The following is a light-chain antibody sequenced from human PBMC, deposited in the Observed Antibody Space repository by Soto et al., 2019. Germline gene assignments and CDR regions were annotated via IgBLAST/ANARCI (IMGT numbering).Light chain of an antibody. J-gene: IGLJ3*02. CDR1: SSDVGSYNL. V-gene: IGLV2-23*01. CDR3: CSYAGSSMWV. Sequence: QSVLTQPASVSGSPGQSITISCTGTSSDVGSYNLVSWYQQHPGKAPKLMIYEGSKRPSGVSNRFSGSKSGNTASLTISGLQAEDEADYYCCSYAGSSMWVFGGGTKLPS. CDR2: EGS.